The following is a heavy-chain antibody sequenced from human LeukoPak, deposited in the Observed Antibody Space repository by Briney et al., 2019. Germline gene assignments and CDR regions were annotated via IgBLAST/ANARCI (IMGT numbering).Heavy chain of an antibody. J-gene: IGHJ4*02. Sequence: ASVKVSCKASGYTFTNFGITWVRQAPGQGLEWMGWIAPYNGDTHYTQSLQDRVTMTTDTSTSTAYMELRSPRSDDTAVYYCASRNYYDTTGYYQFYFDYWGQGTLVTVSS. CDR2: IAPYNGDT. V-gene: IGHV1-18*01. CDR3: ASRNYYDTTGYYQFYFDY. D-gene: IGHD3-22*01. CDR1: GYTFTNFG.